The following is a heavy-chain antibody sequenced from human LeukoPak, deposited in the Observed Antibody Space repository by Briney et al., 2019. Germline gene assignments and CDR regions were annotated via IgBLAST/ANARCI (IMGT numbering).Heavy chain of an antibody. Sequence: PSETLSLTCTVSGGSISSDYWSWIRQPAGKGLEWIGRIYTSGSTNYNPSRKSRVTRSVDTSKNQFSLKLSSVTAADTAVYYCARGEPRFDVIDYWGQGTLVTVSS. CDR1: GGSISSDY. CDR2: IYTSGST. V-gene: IGHV4-4*07. J-gene: IGHJ4*02. D-gene: IGHD1-26*01. CDR3: ARGEPRFDVIDY.